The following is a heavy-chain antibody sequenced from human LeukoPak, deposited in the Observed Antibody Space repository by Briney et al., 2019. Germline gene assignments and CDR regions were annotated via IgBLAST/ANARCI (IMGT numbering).Heavy chain of an antibody. CDR1: GDSISSGDYY. CDR3: ARDGNGYCSSTSCWDFDY. V-gene: IGHV4-61*02. CDR2: ISSSGST. J-gene: IGHJ4*02. D-gene: IGHD2-2*01. Sequence: SQTLSLTCTVSGDSISSGDYYWSWIRQPAGKGLEWIGRISSSGSTNYNPSLKSRVTMSVDTSKNQFSLKLSSVTAADTAVYYCARDGNGYCSSTSCWDFDYWGQGTLVTVSS.